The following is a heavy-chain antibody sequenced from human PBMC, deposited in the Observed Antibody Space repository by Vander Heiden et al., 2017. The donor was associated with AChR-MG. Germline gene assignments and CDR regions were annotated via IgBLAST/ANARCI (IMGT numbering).Heavy chain of an antibody. CDR2: IYHNGST. CDR1: GGPISSGGYA. V-gene: IGHV4-31*03. Sequence: QVKLQASGPGLVQPSQTLSLTCTFPGGPISSGGYAWSWIRQHPGKGLEWIGYIYHNGSTYYNPSLKSRVTISLDTSKTQFSLKLSSVTAADTAVYYCAIGAYAMLNDYWGQGTLVTVSS. D-gene: IGHD2-8*01. CDR3: AIGAYAMLNDY. J-gene: IGHJ4*02.